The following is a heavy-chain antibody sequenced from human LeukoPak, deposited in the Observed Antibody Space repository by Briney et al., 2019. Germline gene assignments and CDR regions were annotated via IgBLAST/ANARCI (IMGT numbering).Heavy chain of an antibody. V-gene: IGHV4-59*08. CDR3: ARAYSGGYFDS. D-gene: IGHD6-19*01. CDR1: GGSISSYY. CDR2: IYYSGST. J-gene: IGHJ4*02. Sequence: SETLSLTCTVSGGSISSYYWSWIRQPPGKGLEWIGYIYYSGSTNYNPSLKGRVTISVDTSKNQFSLNLSSVTAADTAVYYCARAYSGGYFDSWGQGTLVTVSS.